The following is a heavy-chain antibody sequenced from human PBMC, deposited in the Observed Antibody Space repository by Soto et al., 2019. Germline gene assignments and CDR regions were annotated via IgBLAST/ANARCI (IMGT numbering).Heavy chain of an antibody. CDR1: GFTFSSYA. CDR2: ISYDGSNK. V-gene: IGHV3-30-3*01. CDR3: ARDPGYSYGYSFDY. J-gene: IGHJ4*02. Sequence: QVQLVESGGGVVQPGRSLRLSCAASGFTFSSYAMHWVRQAPGKGLEWVAVISYDGSNKYYADSVKGRFTISRDNSKNTLYLQMNSLRAEDTAVYYCARDPGYSYGYSFDYWGQGTLVTVSS. D-gene: IGHD5-18*01.